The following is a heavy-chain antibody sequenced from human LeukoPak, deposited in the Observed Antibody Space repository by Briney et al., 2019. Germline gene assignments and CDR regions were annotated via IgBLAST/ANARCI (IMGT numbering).Heavy chain of an antibody. J-gene: IGHJ4*02. V-gene: IGHV3-30*02. D-gene: IGHD3-22*01. CDR1: GFSFSTYG. CDR2: IRYDGSNE. Sequence: GGSLRLSCAASGFSFSTYGLHWVRHTPGKGLEWMAFIRYDGSNEYYADSVKGRFTISRDNSKNTLHLQMNSLRVEDTAVYYCARPMNEYDSSGFFHYWGQGTLVTVSS. CDR3: ARPMNEYDSSGFFHY.